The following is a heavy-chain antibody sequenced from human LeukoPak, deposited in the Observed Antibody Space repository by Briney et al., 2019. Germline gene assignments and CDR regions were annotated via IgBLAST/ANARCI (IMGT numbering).Heavy chain of an antibody. D-gene: IGHD3-9*01. Sequence: GESLKISCKGSGYSFTSYWIDWVRQMPGKGLEWMGIIYPGDSDTRYSPSFQGQVTISADKSISTAYLQWSSLKASDTAMYYCARQGRYFDWANWFDPWGQGTLVTVSS. CDR1: GYSFTSYW. J-gene: IGHJ5*02. CDR2: IYPGDSDT. V-gene: IGHV5-51*01. CDR3: ARQGRYFDWANWFDP.